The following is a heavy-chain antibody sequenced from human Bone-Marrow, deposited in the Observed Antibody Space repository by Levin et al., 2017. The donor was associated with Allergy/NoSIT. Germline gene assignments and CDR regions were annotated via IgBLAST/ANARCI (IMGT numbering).Heavy chain of an antibody. Sequence: ETLSLTCAASGFTVSSNYMSWVRQAPGKGLEWVSVIYSGGSTYYADSVKGRFTISRDNSKNTLYLQMNSLRADDTAVYYCASRPDQYFDYWGQGTLVTVSS. V-gene: IGHV3-66*02. CDR1: GFTVSSNY. D-gene: IGHD2-2*01. CDR3: ASRPDQYFDY. J-gene: IGHJ4*02. CDR2: IYSGGST.